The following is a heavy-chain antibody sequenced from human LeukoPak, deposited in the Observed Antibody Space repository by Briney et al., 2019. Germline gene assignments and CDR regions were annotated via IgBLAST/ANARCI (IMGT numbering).Heavy chain of an antibody. D-gene: IGHD5-24*01. CDR3: AKTPGDGYNQYAFDI. Sequence: GGSLRLSCAASGFTFDDYAMHWVRQAPGKGLEWVSGISWNSGSIGYADSVKGRFTISRDNAKNSLYLQMNSLRAEDTALYYCAKTPGDGYNQYAFDIWGQGTMVTVSS. V-gene: IGHV3-9*01. J-gene: IGHJ3*02. CDR1: GFTFDDYA. CDR2: ISWNSGSI.